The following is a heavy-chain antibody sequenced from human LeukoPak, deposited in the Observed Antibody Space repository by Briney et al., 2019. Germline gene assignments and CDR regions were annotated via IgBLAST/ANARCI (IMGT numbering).Heavy chain of an antibody. CDR2: INPSGGST. CDR3: AKGPSITMIRGGQWYYYMDV. V-gene: IGHV1-46*01. Sequence: GASVKVSCKASGYTFTSYYIHWVRQAPGQGPQWMGLINPSGGSTNYAQKFQGRVTMTRDTSTSTVYMELSSLRSEDTAVYYCAKGPSITMIRGGQWYYYMDVWGKGTTVTISS. D-gene: IGHD3-10*01. CDR1: GYTFTSYY. J-gene: IGHJ6*03.